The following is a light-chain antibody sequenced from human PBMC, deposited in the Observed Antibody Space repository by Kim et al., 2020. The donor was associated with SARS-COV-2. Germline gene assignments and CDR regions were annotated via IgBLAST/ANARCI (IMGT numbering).Light chain of an antibody. CDR3: SSYTSSSTLWV. CDR2: DVS. J-gene: IGLJ3*02. V-gene: IGLV2-14*01. Sequence: QSALTQPASVSGSPGQSITISCTGTSSDVGGYNYVSWYQQHPGKAPKLMIYDVSKRPSGVSNRFSGSKSGNTASLNISGLQAEDEADYYCSSYTSSSTLWVFGGGTQLTVL. CDR1: SSDVGGYNY.